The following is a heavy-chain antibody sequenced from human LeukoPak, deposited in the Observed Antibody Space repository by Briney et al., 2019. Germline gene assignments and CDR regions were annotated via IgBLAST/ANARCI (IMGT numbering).Heavy chain of an antibody. V-gene: IGHV1-18*01. D-gene: IGHD2-15*01. CDR2: ISAYNGNT. CDR1: GYTFTSYG. Sequence: ASVKVSCKASGYTFTSYGISWVRQAPGQGLERMGWISAYNGNTNYAQKLQGRVTMTTDTSTSTAYMELRSLRSDDTAVYYCARDYCSGGSCYADYWGQGTLVTVSS. J-gene: IGHJ4*02. CDR3: ARDYCSGGSCYADY.